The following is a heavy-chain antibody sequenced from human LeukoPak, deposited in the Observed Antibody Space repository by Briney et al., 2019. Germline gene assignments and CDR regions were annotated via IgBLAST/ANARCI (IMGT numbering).Heavy chain of an antibody. Sequence: GGSLRLSCATSGSTFSTSDMHWVRQAPGKGLEWVSFIQYDGSRKNYVDSVKGRFTISRDNSKNTLYLQMFSLRPEDTAVYFCAKDLILWGQRTVVTVSS. J-gene: IGHJ3*01. CDR2: IQYDGSRK. V-gene: IGHV3-30*02. CDR1: GSTFSTSD. CDR3: AKDLIL.